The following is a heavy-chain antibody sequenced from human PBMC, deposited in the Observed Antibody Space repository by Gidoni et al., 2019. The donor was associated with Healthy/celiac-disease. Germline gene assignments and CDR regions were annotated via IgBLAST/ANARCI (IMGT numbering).Heavy chain of an antibody. CDR1: GYTFTSYG. V-gene: IGHV1-18*01. J-gene: IGHJ5*02. CDR2: ISADNGNT. D-gene: IGHD2-15*01. CDR3: ARVSCSGGSCLRFDP. Sequence: QVQLVQSGAEVKKPGASVKVSCKASGYTFTSYGISWVRQAPGQGLEWMGWISADNGNTNYAQKLQGRVTMTTDTSTSTAYMELRSLRSDDTAVYYCARVSCSGGSCLRFDPWGQGTLVTVSS.